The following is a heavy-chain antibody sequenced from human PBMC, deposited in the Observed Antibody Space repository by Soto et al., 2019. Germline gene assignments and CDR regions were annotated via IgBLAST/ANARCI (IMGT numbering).Heavy chain of an antibody. CDR2: ISGSGGST. Sequence: PGGSLRLSCAASGFTFSSYAMSWVRQAPGKGLEWVSAISGSGGSTYYADSVKGRFTISRDNSKNTLYLQMNSLRAEDTAVYYCAKGAPRRYYYGSGSYFDYWGQGTLVTVSS. CDR3: AKGAPRRYYYGSGSYFDY. J-gene: IGHJ4*02. D-gene: IGHD3-10*01. CDR1: GFTFSSYA. V-gene: IGHV3-23*01.